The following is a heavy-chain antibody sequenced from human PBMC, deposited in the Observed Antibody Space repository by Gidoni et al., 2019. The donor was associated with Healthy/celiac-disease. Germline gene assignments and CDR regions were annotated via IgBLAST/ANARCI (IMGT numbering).Heavy chain of an antibody. CDR2: TRNKANSYTT. CDR3: ARGGRDTAMVYNFDY. D-gene: IGHD5-18*01. V-gene: IGHV3-72*01. J-gene: IGHJ4*02. Sequence: EVQLVESGGGLVQPGGSLRLSCAASGFTFSDHYMDWVRQAPGKGLEWVGRTRNKANSYTTEYAASVKGRVTISRDDSKNSLYLQMNSLKTEDTAVYYCARGGRDTAMVYNFDYWGQGTLVTVSS. CDR1: GFTFSDHY.